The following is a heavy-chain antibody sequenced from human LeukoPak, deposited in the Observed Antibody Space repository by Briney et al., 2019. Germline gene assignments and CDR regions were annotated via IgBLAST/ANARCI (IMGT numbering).Heavy chain of an antibody. V-gene: IGHV4-34*01. CDR3: ARGRQQLATNWFDP. D-gene: IGHD6-13*01. Sequence: SETLSLTCAVYGGSFSGYYWSWIRQPPGKGLEWIGEINHSGSTNYNPSLKSQVTISVDTSKSQFSLKLSSVTAADTAVYYCARGRQQLATNWFDPWGQGTLVTVSS. CDR1: GGSFSGYY. J-gene: IGHJ5*02. CDR2: INHSGST.